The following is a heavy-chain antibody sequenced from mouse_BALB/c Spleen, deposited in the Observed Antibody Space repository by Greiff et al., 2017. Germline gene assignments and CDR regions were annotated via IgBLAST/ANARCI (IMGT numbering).Heavy chain of an antibody. V-gene: IGHV2-9*02. D-gene: IGHD2-3*01. CDR3: ARGGGKYDGYLYFDY. J-gene: IGHJ2*01. CDR2: IWAGGST. Sequence: VQVVESGPGLVAPSQSLSITCTVSGFSLTSYGVHWVRQPPGKGLEWLGVIWAGGSTNYNSALMSRLSISKDNSKSQVFLKMNSLQTDDTAMYYCARGGGKYDGYLYFDYWGQGTTLTVSS. CDR1: GFSLTSYG.